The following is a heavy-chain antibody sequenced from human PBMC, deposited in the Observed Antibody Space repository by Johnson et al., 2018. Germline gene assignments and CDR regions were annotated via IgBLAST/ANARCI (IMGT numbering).Heavy chain of an antibody. Sequence: VQLVESGGGLIQPGRSLRLSCAASGFTFSSYGMHWVRQAPGKGLEWVAVISYDGSNKYYADSVKGRFTISRDNSKNTLYLKKNSLRAEDTAVYYCAKGQRGYSYGFYYYYYMDVGGKGTTVTVSS. V-gene: IGHV3-30*18. CDR3: AKGQRGYSYGFYYYYYMDV. J-gene: IGHJ6*03. CDR2: ISYDGSNK. CDR1: GFTFSSYG. D-gene: IGHD5-18*01.